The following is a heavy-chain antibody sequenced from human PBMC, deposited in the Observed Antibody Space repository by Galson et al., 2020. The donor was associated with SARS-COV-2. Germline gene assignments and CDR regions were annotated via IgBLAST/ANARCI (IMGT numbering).Heavy chain of an antibody. CDR3: ARDYKYLELLQPMGWFDP. J-gene: IGHJ5*02. CDR1: GGSISSGGYS. CDR2: IYHSGSA. D-gene: IGHD1-26*01. Sequence: SETLSLTCAVSGGSISSGGYSWSWIRQPPGKGLEWIGYIYHSGSAYYNPSLKSRVTISVDTSKNQFSLKLSSVTAADTAVYYCARDYKYLELLQPMGWFDPWGQGTLVTVSS. V-gene: IGHV4-30-2*05.